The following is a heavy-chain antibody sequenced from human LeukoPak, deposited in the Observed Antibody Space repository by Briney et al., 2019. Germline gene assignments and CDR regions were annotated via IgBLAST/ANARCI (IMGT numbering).Heavy chain of an antibody. CDR1: GYTFTSYD. CDR3: ARKTAQQLVFFDY. V-gene: IGHV1-8*01. CDR2: MNPNSGNT. J-gene: IGHJ4*02. Sequence: GASVKVSCKASGYTFTSYDINWARQATGQGLEWMGWMNPNSGNTGYAQKFRGRVTMTRNTSISTAYMELSSLRSEDTAVYYCARKTAQQLVFFDYWGQGTLVTVSS. D-gene: IGHD6-13*01.